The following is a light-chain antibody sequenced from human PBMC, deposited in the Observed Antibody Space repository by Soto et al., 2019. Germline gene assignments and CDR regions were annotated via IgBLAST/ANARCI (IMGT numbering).Light chain of an antibody. CDR2: AAS. J-gene: IGKJ5*01. CDR1: QSISSY. CDR3: QQLNTYPIT. V-gene: IGKV1-9*01. Sequence: DIQMTQSPSSLSASVGDRVTITCRASQSISSYLNWYQQKPGKAPKVLIYAASTLQSGVQSRFSGSGSGTDFTLTIRSLQPEDFATYYCQQLNTYPITVGQGTRLEIK.